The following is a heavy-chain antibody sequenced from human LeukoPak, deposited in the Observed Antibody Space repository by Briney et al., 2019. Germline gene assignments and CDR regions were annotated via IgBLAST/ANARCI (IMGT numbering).Heavy chain of an antibody. CDR2: IYYSGST. CDR1: GGSISSSSYY. J-gene: IGHJ4*02. D-gene: IGHD5-12*01. CDR3: ARAPETVAIDY. V-gene: IGHV4-39*07. Sequence: SETLSLTCTVSGGSISSSSYYWGWIRQPPGKGLEWIGSIYYSGSTYYNPSLKSRVTISVDTSKNQFSLKLSSVTAADTAVYYCARAPETVAIDYWGQGNLVTVSS.